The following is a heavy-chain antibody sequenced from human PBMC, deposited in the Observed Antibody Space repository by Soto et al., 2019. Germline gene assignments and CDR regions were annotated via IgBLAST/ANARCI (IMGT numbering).Heavy chain of an antibody. CDR3: ARESTVAGTDNWFDS. CDR2: IYASGNT. CDR1: GAFISGYC. J-gene: IGHJ5*01. D-gene: IGHD6-13*01. V-gene: IGHV4-4*07. Sequence: SETLSLTCTVSGAFISGYCWSWIRQPAGKGLEWIGRIYASGNTKYSPSLRSRATMSVDTSNKQFSLKLNSVTAADTAVYYCARESTVAGTDNWFDSWGQGTLVTVSS.